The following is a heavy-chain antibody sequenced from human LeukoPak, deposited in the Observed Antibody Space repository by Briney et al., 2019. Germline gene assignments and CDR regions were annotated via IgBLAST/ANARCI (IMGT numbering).Heavy chain of an antibody. J-gene: IGHJ4*02. Sequence: SETLSLTCTVSGGSSSRTSYYWGCIRQPPGKGLEWIGSIYYSGSTYYNPSLKSRVTISVDTSKNQFSLKLSSVTAADTAAYYCARGLDYWGQGTLVTVSS. CDR1: GGSSSRTSYY. CDR2: IYYSGST. CDR3: ARGLDY. V-gene: IGHV4-39*07.